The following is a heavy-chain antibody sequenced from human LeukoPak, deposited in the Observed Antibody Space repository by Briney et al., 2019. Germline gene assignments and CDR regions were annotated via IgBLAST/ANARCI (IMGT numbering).Heavy chain of an antibody. CDR2: IYDSGST. Sequence: SETLSLTCTVSGGSISSYYWSWIRQPPGKGLEWIGYIYDSGSTSDNPSLKSRVTISVNASKNQFSLKLKSVTAADEAVYYCSRQVKQQLVIYYYYYMDVWGKGTTVTVSS. V-gene: IGHV4-59*08. D-gene: IGHD6-13*01. J-gene: IGHJ6*03. CDR3: SRQVKQQLVIYYYYYMDV. CDR1: GGSISSYY.